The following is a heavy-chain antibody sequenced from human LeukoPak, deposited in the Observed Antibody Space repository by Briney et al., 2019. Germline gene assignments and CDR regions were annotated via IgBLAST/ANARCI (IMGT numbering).Heavy chain of an antibody. Sequence: SQTLSLTCAISGDSVSTNCATWTWLRQSPSRGLEWLGRTYYRSKWYNDYAVSMKSRITINPDTSKNQFSLQLNSMTPEDTAVYYCARLVGASWFDSWGQGTLVTVSS. CDR1: GDSVSTNCAT. CDR3: ARLVGASWFDS. D-gene: IGHD1-26*01. J-gene: IGHJ5*01. V-gene: IGHV6-1*01. CDR2: TYYRSKWYN.